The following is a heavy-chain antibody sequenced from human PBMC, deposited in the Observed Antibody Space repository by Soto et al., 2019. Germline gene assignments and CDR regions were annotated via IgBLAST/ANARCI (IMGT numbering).Heavy chain of an antibody. CDR1: GFTFSTYA. CDR2: ISDSGGRT. D-gene: IGHD1-26*01. Sequence: EVYLLESGGGLVQPGGSLRLSCAASGFTFSTYAMSWVRQAPGKGLEWVSTISDSGGRTYYADSVKGRFTISRDNSKNTLYLQMNSLRAEDTAVYYCAKGPSFIVGATTFLDYWGQGTLVTVSS. CDR3: AKGPSFIVGATTFLDY. J-gene: IGHJ4*02. V-gene: IGHV3-23*01.